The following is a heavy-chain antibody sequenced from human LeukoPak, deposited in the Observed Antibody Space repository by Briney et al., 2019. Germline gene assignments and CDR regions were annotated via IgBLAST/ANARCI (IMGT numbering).Heavy chain of an antibody. D-gene: IGHD1-20*01. Sequence: GGSLRLSCAASGFIVSSSYMSWVRQAPGKGLEWVSVMSGSGGSTYYYADSVKGRFTISRDNSKNTLYLQMNSLRAEDTAVYYCAKDQNNWNHDAFDIWGQGTMVTVSS. CDR1: GFIVSSSY. J-gene: IGHJ3*02. V-gene: IGHV3-23*01. CDR3: AKDQNNWNHDAFDI. CDR2: MSGSGGST.